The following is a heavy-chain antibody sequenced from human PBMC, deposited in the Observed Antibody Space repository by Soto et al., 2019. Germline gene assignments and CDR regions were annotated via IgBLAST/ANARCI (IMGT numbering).Heavy chain of an antibody. D-gene: IGHD5-12*01. CDR3: ARIAGEWLRLDAFDI. V-gene: IGHV4-59*12. CDR1: GGSISSYY. Sequence: PSETLSLTCTVSGGSISSYYWSWIWQPPGKGLEWIGYIYYSGSTNYNPSLKSRVTISVDTSKNQFSLKLSSVTAADTAVYYCARIAGEWLRLDAFDIWGQGTMVTVSS. J-gene: IGHJ3*02. CDR2: IYYSGST.